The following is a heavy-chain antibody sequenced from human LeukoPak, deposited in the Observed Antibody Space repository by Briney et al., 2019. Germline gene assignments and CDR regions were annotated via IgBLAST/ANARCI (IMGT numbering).Heavy chain of an antibody. J-gene: IGHJ4*02. Sequence: GGSLRLSCAASGFTFSSYSMNWVRQAPGKGLEWVSSISSSSSYIYYADSVKGRFTISRDNAKNSLFLQMNSLRDEDTAVYYCARVVRGLYNLGDWGQGTLVTVSS. CDR2: ISSSSSYI. D-gene: IGHD3-10*01. CDR1: GFTFSSYS. V-gene: IGHV3-21*06. CDR3: ARVVRGLYNLGD.